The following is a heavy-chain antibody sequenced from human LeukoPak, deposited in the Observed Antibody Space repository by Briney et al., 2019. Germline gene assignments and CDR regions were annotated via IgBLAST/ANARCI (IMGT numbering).Heavy chain of an antibody. V-gene: IGHV3-30-3*01. CDR1: GFTFSSYA. CDR2: ISYDGSNK. Sequence: QPGGSLRLSCAASGFTFSSYAMHWVRQAPGKGLEWVAVISYDGSNKYYADSVKGRFTISRDNSKNTLYLQMNSLRAEDTAVYYCARQLGTQFDYWGQGTLVTVSS. CDR3: ARQLGTQFDY. J-gene: IGHJ4*02. D-gene: IGHD7-27*01.